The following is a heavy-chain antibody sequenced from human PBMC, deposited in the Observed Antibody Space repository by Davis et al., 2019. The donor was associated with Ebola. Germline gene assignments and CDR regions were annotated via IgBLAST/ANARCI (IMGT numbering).Heavy chain of an antibody. J-gene: IGHJ5*02. CDR1: GGSFSGYY. CDR2: IYYSGST. CDR3: ARHESTWFWFDP. D-gene: IGHD3-10*01. Sequence: SQTLSLTCAVYGGSFSGYYWGWIRQPPGKGLEWIGSIYYSGSTYYNPSLKSRVTISVDTSKNQFSLKLSSVTAADTAVYYCARHESTWFWFDPWGQGTLVTVSS. V-gene: IGHV4-39*01.